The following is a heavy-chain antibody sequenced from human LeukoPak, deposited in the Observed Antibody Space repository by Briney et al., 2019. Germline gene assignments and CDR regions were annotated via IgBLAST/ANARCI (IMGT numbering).Heavy chain of an antibody. CDR1: GYTFTSYY. J-gene: IGHJ4*02. D-gene: IGHD5-24*01. V-gene: IGHV1-46*01. CDR2: INPSGGST. CDR3: ARERDGYND. Sequence: ASVKVSCKASGYTFTSYYRHWGRHAPGQGLELMGIINPSGGSTSYAQQFQGRVTMTRDMSTSTVYMELSSLRSEDTAVYYCARERDGYNDWGQGTLVTVSS.